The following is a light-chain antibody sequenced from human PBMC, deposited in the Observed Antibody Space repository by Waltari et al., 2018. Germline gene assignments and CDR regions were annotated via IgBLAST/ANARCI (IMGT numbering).Light chain of an antibody. CDR1: QNINTW. J-gene: IGKJ1*01. Sequence: DIQMTQSPSTLSASVGDRVTITCRTSQNINTWLAWYQQEPRKAPKLLIYKASRLETGVPSRFSGRGSGTEFTLTISSLQPDDFATYFCQHYNNYSPTFGNGTKVEIK. V-gene: IGKV1-5*03. CDR3: QHYNNYSPT. CDR2: KAS.